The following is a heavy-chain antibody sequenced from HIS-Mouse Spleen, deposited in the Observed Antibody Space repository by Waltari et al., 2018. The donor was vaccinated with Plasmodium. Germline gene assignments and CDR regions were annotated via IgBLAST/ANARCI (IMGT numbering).Heavy chain of an antibody. V-gene: IGHV3-30*18. CDR3: AKDRRSSSWYVDY. CDR2: ISYDGSNK. Sequence: QVQLVESGGGVVQPGRSLSLSCAASGLPFSRYGMHWVRQAPGKGLEWLAVISYDGSNKYYADSVKGRFTISRDNSKNTLYLQMNSLRAEDTAVYYCAKDRRSSSWYVDYWGQGTLVTVSS. CDR1: GLPFSRYG. D-gene: IGHD6-13*01. J-gene: IGHJ4*02.